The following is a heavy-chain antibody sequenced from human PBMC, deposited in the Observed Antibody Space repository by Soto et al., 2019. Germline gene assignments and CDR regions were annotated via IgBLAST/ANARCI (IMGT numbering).Heavy chain of an antibody. CDR2: IYYSGST. CDR1: GGSISNYY. J-gene: IGHJ5*02. D-gene: IGHD3-10*01. CDR3: VKGGSHWFGP. V-gene: IGHV4-59*01. Sequence: SETLSLTCTVSGGSISNYYWSWIRQPPGKGLEWIGFIYYSGSTNYNPSLKSRVTISVDTSKNQFSLKLSSVTAADTAVYYCVKGGSHWFGPWGQGVLVTVSS.